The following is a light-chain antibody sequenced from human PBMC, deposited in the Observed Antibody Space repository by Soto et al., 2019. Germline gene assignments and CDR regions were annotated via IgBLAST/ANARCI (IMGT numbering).Light chain of an antibody. CDR2: DVT. V-gene: IGLV2-14*03. J-gene: IGLJ2*01. CDR1: SSDIGSYNY. Sequence: QSALTQPASVSGSPGQSITISCSGSSSDIGSYNYVSWYQQHPGKAPKLMIYDVTNRPSGVSDRFSGSKSGDTASLTISGLQADDEADYYRSSYTTTTTLVVFGGGTKLTVL. CDR3: SSYTTTTTLVV.